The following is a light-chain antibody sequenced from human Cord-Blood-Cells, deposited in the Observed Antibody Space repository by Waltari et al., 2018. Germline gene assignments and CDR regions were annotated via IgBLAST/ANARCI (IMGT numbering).Light chain of an antibody. J-gene: IGLJ3*02. CDR1: ALPKQY. V-gene: IGLV3-25*03. CDR3: QSADSSGTYWV. Sequence: SYELTQPPSVSVSPGQTARITCSGDALPKQYAYWYQQKQGQAPVLVIYKDSERPSGIPEQFSGSSSGRTVTLTTSGVQAEDEADYYCQSADSSGTYWVFGGGTKLTVL. CDR2: KDS.